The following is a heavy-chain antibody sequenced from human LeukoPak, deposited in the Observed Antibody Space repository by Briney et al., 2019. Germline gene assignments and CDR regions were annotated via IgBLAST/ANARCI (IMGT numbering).Heavy chain of an antibody. CDR3: ARVSSRDIVVVPAAPFDY. D-gene: IGHD2-2*01. CDR1: GFTFSSYS. CDR2: INWNGGST. J-gene: IGHJ4*02. V-gene: IGHV3-20*04. Sequence: GGSLRLSCAASGFTFSSYSMNWVRQAPGKGLEWVSGINWNGGSTGYADSVKGRFTISRDNAKNSLYLQMNSLRAEDTALYYCARVSSRDIVVVPAAPFDYWGQGTLVTVSS.